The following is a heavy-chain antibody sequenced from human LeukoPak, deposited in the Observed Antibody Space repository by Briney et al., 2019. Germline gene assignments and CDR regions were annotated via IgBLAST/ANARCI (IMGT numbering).Heavy chain of an antibody. CDR2: ISSTSSTI. V-gene: IGHV3-48*04. CDR3: ARGGTTWAKSDY. D-gene: IGHD1-7*01. Sequence: GGSLRLSCAASGFTFSSYSMNWVRQAPGKGLEWVSYISSTSSTISYADPVKGRFTISRDNAKNSLYLQMNSLRAEDTAVYYCARGGTTWAKSDYWGQGTLVTVSS. CDR1: GFTFSSYS. J-gene: IGHJ4*02.